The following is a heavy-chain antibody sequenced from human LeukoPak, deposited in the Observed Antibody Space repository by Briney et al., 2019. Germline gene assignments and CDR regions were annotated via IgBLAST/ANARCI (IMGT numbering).Heavy chain of an antibody. V-gene: IGHV3-48*01. D-gene: IGHD4-23*01. CDR2: ISSSSSTI. Sequence: GGSLRLSCAASGFTFSSYSMNWVRQAPGQGLEWVSYISSSSSTIYYADSVKGRFTISRDNTKNSLYLQMNSLTAEDTAVYYCARDLDYGVNLWGQGTLVTVSS. J-gene: IGHJ4*02. CDR3: ARDLDYGVNL. CDR1: GFTFSSYS.